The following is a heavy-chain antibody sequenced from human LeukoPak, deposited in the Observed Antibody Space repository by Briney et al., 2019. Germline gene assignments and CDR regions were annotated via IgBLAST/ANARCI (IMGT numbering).Heavy chain of an antibody. CDR1: GYTLTELS. V-gene: IGHV1-24*01. CDR3: ATADSSGYYPRNKYYFDY. D-gene: IGHD3-22*01. Sequence: WASVKVSCKVSGYTLTELSMHWVRRAPGKGLEWMGGFDPEDGETIYAQKFQGRVTMTEDTSTDTAYMELSSLRSEDTAVYYCATADSSGYYPRNKYYFDYWGQGTLVTVSS. J-gene: IGHJ4*02. CDR2: FDPEDGET.